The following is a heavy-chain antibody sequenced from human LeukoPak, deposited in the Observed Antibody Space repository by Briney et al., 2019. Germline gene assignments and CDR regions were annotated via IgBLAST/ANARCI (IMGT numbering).Heavy chain of an antibody. V-gene: IGHV4-34*01. CDR1: GGSFSGYY. CDR2: INHSGST. CDR3: ARGANWGSLDY. J-gene: IGHJ4*02. Sequence: PSETLSLTCAVYGGSFSGYYWSWIRQPPGKGLEWIGEINHSGSTNYNPSLKSRVTISVDTSKNQFSLKLSSVTAADTAVYYCARGANWGSLDYWGQGTLVTVSS. D-gene: IGHD7-27*01.